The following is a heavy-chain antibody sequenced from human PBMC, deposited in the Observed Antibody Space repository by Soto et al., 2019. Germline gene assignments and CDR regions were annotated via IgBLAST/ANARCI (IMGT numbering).Heavy chain of an antibody. J-gene: IGHJ6*03. CDR3: ARDVGSGNYYKGVYYYYYMDV. V-gene: IGHV3-64*01. CDR2: ISSYGGNI. Sequence: EVQLVESGGGLVQPGDSLRLSCAASEFTIGAYGFHWVRQPPGKPLEYISAISSYGGNIYYANSVKGRFTISRDNSKNTLYLQMGSLRAEDMGVYYCARDVGSGNYYKGVYYYYYMDVWGKGTTVTVSS. CDR1: EFTIGAYG. D-gene: IGHD3-10*01.